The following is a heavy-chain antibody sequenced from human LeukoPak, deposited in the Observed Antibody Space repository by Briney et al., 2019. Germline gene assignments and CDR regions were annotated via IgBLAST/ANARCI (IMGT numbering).Heavy chain of an antibody. CDR1: GGSISSYY. D-gene: IGHD5-18*01. J-gene: IGHJ4*02. Sequence: MPSETLSLTCTVSGGSISSYYWSWVRQPPGRGLEWTGYIYYSGSTNYNPSLKSRVTISVDTSKNQFSLKLRSVTAADTAVYYCARDRGYGYFDYWGQGTLVTVSS. CDR3: ARDRGYGYFDY. CDR2: IYYSGST. V-gene: IGHV4-59*01.